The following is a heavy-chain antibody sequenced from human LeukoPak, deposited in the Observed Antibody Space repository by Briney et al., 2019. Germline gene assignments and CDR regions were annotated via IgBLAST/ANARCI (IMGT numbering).Heavy chain of an antibody. CDR3: TTDQCEWELGTFDY. D-gene: IGHD1-26*01. J-gene: IGHJ4*02. CDR1: GFTFSNAW. Sequence: GGSLRLSCAASGFTFSNAWMSWVRQAPGKGLEWVGRIKSKTDGGTTDYAAPVKGRFTISRDDSKNTLYLQMNSLKTEDTAVYYCTTDQCEWELGTFDYWGQGTLVTVSS. CDR2: IKSKTDGGTT. V-gene: IGHV3-15*01.